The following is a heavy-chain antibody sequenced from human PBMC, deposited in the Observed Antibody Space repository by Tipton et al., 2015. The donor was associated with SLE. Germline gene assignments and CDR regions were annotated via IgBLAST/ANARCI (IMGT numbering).Heavy chain of an antibody. Sequence: TLSLTCTVSGGSIRNYFWHWIRQSPGKGLEWIGYVYDSGTTKYNPSLKSRLTISVDTSKSHFSLKLTSVTAADTAVYYCARTIAEQVAGFYYYYYMDVWGKGTTVTVSS. CDR2: VYDSGTT. CDR3: ARTIAEQVAGFYYYYYMDV. J-gene: IGHJ6*03. D-gene: IGHD1/OR15-1a*01. CDR1: GGSIRNYF. V-gene: IGHV4-59*01.